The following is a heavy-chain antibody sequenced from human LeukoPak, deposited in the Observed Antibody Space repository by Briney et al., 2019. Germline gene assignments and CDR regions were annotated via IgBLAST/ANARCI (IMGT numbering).Heavy chain of an antibody. Sequence: GGSLRLSCVASGFTFRSYPMTWLRQVPGKGLEWVASLTGSGQTTQYADSVKGRFTISRDNSKNTLYLQMNSLRAEDAALYYCAKGGRVGTAGDAFDIWGQGTMVSVSS. D-gene: IGHD1-26*01. J-gene: IGHJ3*02. CDR1: GFTFRSYP. CDR2: LTGSGQTT. V-gene: IGHV3-23*01. CDR3: AKGGRVGTAGDAFDI.